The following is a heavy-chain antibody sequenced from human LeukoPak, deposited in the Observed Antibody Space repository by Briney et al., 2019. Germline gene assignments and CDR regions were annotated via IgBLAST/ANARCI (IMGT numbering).Heavy chain of an antibody. Sequence: GGSLRLSCAASEFTFSNYDTSWVRQAPGKGLEWVSTFSGSSGSTYYADSVKGRFTISRDNSENILYLQMNNLRAEDTAIFYCARSTVTSYWYFDLWGRGTLVTVSS. J-gene: IGHJ2*01. V-gene: IGHV3-23*01. D-gene: IGHD4-17*01. CDR3: ARSTVTSYWYFDL. CDR1: EFTFSNYD. CDR2: FSGSSGST.